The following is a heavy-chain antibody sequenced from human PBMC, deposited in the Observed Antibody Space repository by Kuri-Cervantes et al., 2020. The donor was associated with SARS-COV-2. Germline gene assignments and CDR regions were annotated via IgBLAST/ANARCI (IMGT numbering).Heavy chain of an antibody. J-gene: IGHJ6*03. D-gene: IGHD3-10*01. CDR1: GFTFSSYA. V-gene: IGHV3-30-3*01. CDR2: ISYDGSNK. Sequence: GESLKISCAASGFTFSSYAMHWVRQAPGKGLEWVAVISYDGSNKYYADSVKGRFTISRDNAKNSLYLQMNSLRAEDTAVYYCARCGGSGSYISHYYYYMDVWGKGTTVTVSS. CDR3: ARCGGSGSYISHYYYYMDV.